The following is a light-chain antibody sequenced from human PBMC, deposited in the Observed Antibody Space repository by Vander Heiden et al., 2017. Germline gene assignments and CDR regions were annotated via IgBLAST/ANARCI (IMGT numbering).Light chain of an antibody. Sequence: QSVLTQPPSASGTPGQGVTISCSGSSSNIGRNTVNWYQQLPGTAPKLIVYSNYFRPTGVPDRFSGSKSGASASLAISGLQSEDEADYYCAAWDDSLNGVVFGGGTKLTVL. CDR1: SSNIGRNT. V-gene: IGLV1-44*01. CDR2: SNY. CDR3: AAWDDSLNGVV. J-gene: IGLJ2*01.